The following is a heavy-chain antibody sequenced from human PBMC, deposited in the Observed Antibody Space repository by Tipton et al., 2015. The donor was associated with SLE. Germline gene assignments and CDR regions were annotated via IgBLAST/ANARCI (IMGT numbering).Heavy chain of an antibody. CDR1: GDAITNNNFY. CDR2: IFHLGMT. D-gene: IGHD3-3*01. Sequence: LRLSCTVSGDAITNNNFYWDWVRQPPGKGLEWIGSIFHLGMTYYNPSLESRVTLSVDTSKNQFSLNLRSVTAADTAVYYCARHGFHYDFCRGYTRSSYYFEDWGQGTLVTVSS. J-gene: IGHJ4*02. CDR3: ARHGFHYDFCRGYTRSSYYFED. V-gene: IGHV4-39*01.